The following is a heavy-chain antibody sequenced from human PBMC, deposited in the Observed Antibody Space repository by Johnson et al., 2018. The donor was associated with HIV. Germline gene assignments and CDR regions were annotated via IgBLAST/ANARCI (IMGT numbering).Heavy chain of an antibody. J-gene: IGHJ3*02. CDR3: ARVRWVSTWLSYDAFDI. CDR2: IWYDGSNK. D-gene: IGHD3-22*01. CDR1: GFSFSSYG. V-gene: IGHV3-30*19. Sequence: QVQLVESGGGVVQPGRSLRVSCAASGFSFSSYGMHWVRQAPGKGLEWVAVIWYDGSNKYYADSVKGRFTISRDNSKNTLYLQMNSLRAEDTAVYYCARVRWVSTWLSYDAFDIWGQGTMVTVSS.